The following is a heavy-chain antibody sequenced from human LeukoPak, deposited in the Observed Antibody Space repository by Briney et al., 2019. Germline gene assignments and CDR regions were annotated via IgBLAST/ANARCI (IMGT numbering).Heavy chain of an antibody. D-gene: IGHD6-19*01. J-gene: IGHJ4*02. Sequence: SETLSLTCTVSGGSINSYYWSWIRQPPGKGLEWIGYIYYSGSTNYNPSLKSRVTISVDTPKNQFSLKLSSVTAADTAVYYCARGSGWSTDFDYWGQGTLVTVSP. CDR2: IYYSGST. CDR1: GGSINSYY. CDR3: ARGSGWSTDFDY. V-gene: IGHV4-59*01.